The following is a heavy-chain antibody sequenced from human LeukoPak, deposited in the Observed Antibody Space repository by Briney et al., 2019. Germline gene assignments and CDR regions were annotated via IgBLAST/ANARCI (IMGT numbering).Heavy chain of an antibody. CDR3: ARGRKRGDYVSRFDY. D-gene: IGHD4-17*01. J-gene: IGHJ4*02. V-gene: IGHV1-8*01. Sequence: ASVKVSCKASGYTFTSYDINWVRQATGQGREWMGWMNPNSGNTDYAQKFQGRVTMPRKPSQGTAYMELSSLRSEDTAVYYCARGRKRGDYVSRFDYWGQGTLVTVSS. CDR2: MNPNSGNT. CDR1: GYTFTSYD.